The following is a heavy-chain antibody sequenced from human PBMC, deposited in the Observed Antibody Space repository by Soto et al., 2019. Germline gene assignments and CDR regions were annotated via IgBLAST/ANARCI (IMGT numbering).Heavy chain of an antibody. D-gene: IGHD3-16*01. V-gene: IGHV1-8*01. J-gene: IGHJ6*02. CDR2: MNPNSANT. CDR1: GYTFTSYD. CDR3: AREGVRGMDV. Sequence: QVQLVQSGAEVKKPGASVKVSCKASGYTFTSYDSNWVRQATGQGLEWMGWMNPNSANTGYAQKFQGRVTMTRHTSISTADMEMSSLRSADTAVYYGAREGVRGMDVWGQGTTVTVSS.